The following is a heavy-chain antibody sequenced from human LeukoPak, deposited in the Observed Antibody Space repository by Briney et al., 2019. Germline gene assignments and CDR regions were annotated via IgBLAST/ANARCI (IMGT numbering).Heavy chain of an antibody. CDR2: ISPSGGST. CDR1: GYTFTSNH. J-gene: IGHJ5*02. V-gene: IGHV1-46*01. Sequence: GASVKVSCKAFGYTFTSNHMHWVRQAPGQGPEWMGVISPSGGSTTYAQKFQGRVTLTKDMSTSTDYLELSSLRSEDTAVYYCARDNSVRDEAWWFNPWGQGTLVTVSS. CDR3: ARDNSVRDEAWWFNP. D-gene: IGHD5-24*01.